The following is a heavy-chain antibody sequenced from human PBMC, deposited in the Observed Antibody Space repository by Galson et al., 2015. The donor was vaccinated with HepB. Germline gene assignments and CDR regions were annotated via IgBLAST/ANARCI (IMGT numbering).Heavy chain of an antibody. J-gene: IGHJ6*02. V-gene: IGHV4-59*01. CDR1: GGSISSYY. Sequence: ETLSLTCTVSGGSISSYYWSWIRQPPGKGLEWIGYIYYSGSTNYNPSLKSRVTISVDTSKNQFSLKLSSVTAADTAVYYCARGSGVLRYFDAQDYYGMDVWGQGTTVTVSS. D-gene: IGHD3-9*01. CDR2: IYYSGST. CDR3: ARGSGVLRYFDAQDYYGMDV.